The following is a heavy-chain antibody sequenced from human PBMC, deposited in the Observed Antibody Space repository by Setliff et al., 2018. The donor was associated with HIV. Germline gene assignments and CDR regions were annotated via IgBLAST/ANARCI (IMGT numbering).Heavy chain of an antibody. CDR2: IYHSEYT. CDR1: GGSISSDNW. Sequence: TLSLTCAVSGGSISSDNWWTWVRQAPGKGLEWIGEIYHSEYTNYNLSLKSRVSMSVDKSKNQFSVKLTSVTAADTAVYYCARGHCSGTNCYGVDYYGMDVWGQGTTVTVSS. J-gene: IGHJ6*02. CDR3: ARGHCSGTNCYGVDYYGMDV. D-gene: IGHD2-2*01. V-gene: IGHV4-4*02.